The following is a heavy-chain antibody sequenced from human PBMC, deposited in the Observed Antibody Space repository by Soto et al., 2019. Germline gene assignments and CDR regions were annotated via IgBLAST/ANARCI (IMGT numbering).Heavy chain of an antibody. CDR3: AKNTELLLSYYFDY. Sequence: WSLRLSCAASGFTFSSYAMSWVRQAPGKGLEWVSAISGSGGSTYYADSVKGRFTISRDNSKNTLYLQMNSLRAEDTAVYYCAKNTELLLSYYFDYWGQGTLVTVSS. J-gene: IGHJ4*02. D-gene: IGHD1-26*01. CDR2: ISGSGGST. CDR1: GFTFSSYA. V-gene: IGHV3-23*01.